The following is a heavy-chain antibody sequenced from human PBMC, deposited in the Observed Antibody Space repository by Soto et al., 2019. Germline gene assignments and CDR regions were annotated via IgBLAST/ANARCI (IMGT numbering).Heavy chain of an antibody. Sequence: WTWIRQHPGKGLEWIGYNYHSGSTYYSPSLKRRVTISVDTSENQFSLKLTSMTDADTAVYYCARGGDGFDLWGQGKMVTVSS. J-gene: IGHJ3*01. V-gene: IGHV4-31*02. CDR2: NYHSGST. CDR3: ARGGDGFDL.